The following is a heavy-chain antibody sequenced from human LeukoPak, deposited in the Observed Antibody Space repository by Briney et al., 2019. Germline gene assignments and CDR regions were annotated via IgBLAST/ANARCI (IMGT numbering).Heavy chain of an antibody. J-gene: IGHJ3*02. CDR1: GYTFTSYD. CDR3: AGKTYYDLWSGSDAFDI. CDR2: MNPNSGNT. D-gene: IGHD3-3*01. Sequence: ASVKVSCKASGYTFTSYDINWVRQANGQGLEWMGWMNPNSGNTGYAQKFQGRVTMTRNTSISTAYMELSSLRSEDTAVYYCAGKTYYDLWSGSDAFDIWGQGTMVTVSS. V-gene: IGHV1-8*01.